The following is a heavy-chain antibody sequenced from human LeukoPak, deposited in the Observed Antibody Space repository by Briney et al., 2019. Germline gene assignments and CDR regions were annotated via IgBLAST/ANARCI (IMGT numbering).Heavy chain of an antibody. Sequence: PGGSLRLSCAASGFTFSSYSMNWVRQAPGKGLEWVSSVSSSSSYIYYADSVKGRFTISRDNAKNSLYLQMNSLRAEDTAVYYCARGGRIAAAGTLDYWGQGTLVTVSS. D-gene: IGHD6-13*01. CDR3: ARGGRIAAAGTLDY. J-gene: IGHJ4*02. CDR2: VSSSSSYI. V-gene: IGHV3-21*01. CDR1: GFTFSSYS.